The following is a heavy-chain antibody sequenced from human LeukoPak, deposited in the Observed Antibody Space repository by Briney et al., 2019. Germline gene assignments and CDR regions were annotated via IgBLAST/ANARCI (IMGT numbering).Heavy chain of an antibody. CDR3: ARGRGYRDYDRPLDY. D-gene: IGHD5-12*01. Sequence: GGSLRLSCAASGFTVSSNYMNWVRQAPGKGLGWVSVITSGGNTYYADSVKGRFTTSRDNSKNTLYVQMNSLRAEDTAIYYCARGRGYRDYDRPLDYWGQGTLVTVSS. CDR1: GFTVSSNY. CDR2: ITSGGNT. J-gene: IGHJ4*02. V-gene: IGHV3-53*01.